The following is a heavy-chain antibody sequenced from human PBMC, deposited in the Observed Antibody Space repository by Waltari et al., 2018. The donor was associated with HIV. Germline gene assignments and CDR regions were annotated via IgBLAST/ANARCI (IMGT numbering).Heavy chain of an antibody. CDR1: EFTVNSNY. CDR2: INSGGNT. Sequence: EVQLVESGGGLIQPGGSLRLSCPASEFTVNSNYMSWVRQAPGKGLEWVSLINSGGNTYYADSVKGRFTISRDNSKNTLYLQMNSLRAEDTAVYYCARAGDSNYGYWCFDLWGRGTLVTVSS. J-gene: IGHJ2*01. CDR3: ARAGDSNYGYWCFDL. D-gene: IGHD4-4*01. V-gene: IGHV3-53*01.